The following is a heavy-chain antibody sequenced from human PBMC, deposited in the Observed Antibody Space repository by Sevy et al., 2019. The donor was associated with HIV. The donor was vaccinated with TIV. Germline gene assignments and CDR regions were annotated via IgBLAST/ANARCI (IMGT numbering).Heavy chain of an antibody. V-gene: IGHV3-23*01. CDR2: ISGSGCST. J-gene: IGHJ4*02. Sequence: GGSLRLSCAASGFTFSSYAMSWVHQAPGKGLEWVSAISGSGCSTYYADSVKGRFTMSRDNSKNTLYLQTNSLRAEDTAVYYCAKDQGAVAGNLFHYWGQGTLVTVSS. CDR3: AKDQGAVAGNLFHY. D-gene: IGHD6-19*01. CDR1: GFTFSSYA.